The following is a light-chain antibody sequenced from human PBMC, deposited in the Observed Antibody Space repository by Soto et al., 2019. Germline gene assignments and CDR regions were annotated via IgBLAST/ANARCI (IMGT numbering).Light chain of an antibody. CDR2: DAS. CDR3: QQYNSYSWT. Sequence: DIQMTQSPSSLSASVGDRVTITCRASQSITTYLNWYRQKPGKAPKLLIYDASSLESGVPSRFSGSGSGTEFTLTISSLQPDDFATYYCQQYNSYSWTFGQGTKVDI. J-gene: IGKJ1*01. CDR1: QSITTY. V-gene: IGKV1-5*01.